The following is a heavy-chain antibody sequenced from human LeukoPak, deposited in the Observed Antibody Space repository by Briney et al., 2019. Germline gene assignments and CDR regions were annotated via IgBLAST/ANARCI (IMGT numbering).Heavy chain of an antibody. CDR1: GGSISSGGYY. J-gene: IGHJ4*02. CDR3: AREDTAMVDY. CDR2: IYYSGST. Sequence: SETLSLTCTVSGGSISSGGYYWSWIRQHPGKGLEWIGYIYYSGSTYYNPSLKSRVTISVDTSKNQFSLKLSSVTAADTAVYYCAREDTAMVDYWSQGTLVTVSS. D-gene: IGHD5-18*01. V-gene: IGHV4-31*03.